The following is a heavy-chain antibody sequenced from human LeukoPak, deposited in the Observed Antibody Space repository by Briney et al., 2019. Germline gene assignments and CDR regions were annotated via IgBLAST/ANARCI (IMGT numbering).Heavy chain of an antibody. V-gene: IGHV3-74*01. D-gene: IGHD5-12*01. CDR2: ITTDGSST. J-gene: IGHJ4*02. CDR1: GFTFSSYW. Sequence: GGSLRLSCAASGFTFSSYWMHWVRQPPGKGLVWVSRITTDGSSTTYADSVKGRFTVSRDNAKNTLYLQMNSLRAEDTAVYYCATGFSGNGVGFWGQGTLDTVSS. CDR3: ATGFSGNGVGF.